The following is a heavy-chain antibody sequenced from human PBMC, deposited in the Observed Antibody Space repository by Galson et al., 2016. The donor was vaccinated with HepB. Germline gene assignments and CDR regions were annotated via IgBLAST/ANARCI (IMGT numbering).Heavy chain of an antibody. J-gene: IGHJ5*02. V-gene: IGHV3-21*01. D-gene: IGHD2-15*01. CDR2: ITNNGNDK. CDR3: TKQVAEGGLGDT. Sequence: SLRLSCAASGFMFNYYSMNWVRQAPGKGLEWVSSITNNGNDKYYADSAKGRFTISRDNAKNSLFLQMDSLRPDDTAVYYCTKQVAEGGLGDTWGQGTVVTVSS. CDR1: GFMFNYYS.